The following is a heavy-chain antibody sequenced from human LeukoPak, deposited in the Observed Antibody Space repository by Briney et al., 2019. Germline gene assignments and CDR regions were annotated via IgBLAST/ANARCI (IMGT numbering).Heavy chain of an antibody. J-gene: IGHJ4*02. CDR2: ISAYNGNT. CDR3: AREWRDGYNRKDINHDY. D-gene: IGHD5-24*01. V-gene: IGHV1-18*01. Sequence: ASAKVSCKASGYTFTSYGISWVRQAPGQGLEWMGWISAYNGNTNYAQKLQGRVTMTTDTSTSTAYMELRSLRSDDTAVYYCAREWRDGYNRKDINHDYWGQGTLVTVSS. CDR1: GYTFTSYG.